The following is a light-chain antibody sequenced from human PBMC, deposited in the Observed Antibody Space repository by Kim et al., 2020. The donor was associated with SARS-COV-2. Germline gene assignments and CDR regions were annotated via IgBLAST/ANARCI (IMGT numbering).Light chain of an antibody. CDR2: QDT. Sequence: QTGSGSCSGDKLGEKHASRYHQETGPSPIMVIYQDTQRRAGVRVRVSGSNSGNTATLTISGTQAMDEAEYYGQAGDSSTTCVFGTGTKVTVL. CDR1: KLGEKH. V-gene: IGLV3-1*01. J-gene: IGLJ1*01. CDR3: QAGDSSTTCV.